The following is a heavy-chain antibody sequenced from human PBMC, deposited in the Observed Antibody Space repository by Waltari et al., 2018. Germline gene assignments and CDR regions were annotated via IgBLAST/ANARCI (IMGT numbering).Heavy chain of an antibody. V-gene: IGHV3-30*18. D-gene: IGHD1-26*01. CDR3: AKDHSGNDFFFFDH. CDR2: VSYDGSHT. CDR1: GFTFRPYG. Sequence: QVQLVESGGGVVQPGRSLPVSCAASGFTFRPYGMHWVRQAPGKGLEWVASVSYDGSHTYYGDSVRGRFTISRDNSKNTLHLQMNSLRGDDTAVYYCAKDHSGNDFFFFDHWGQGTLVIVSP. J-gene: IGHJ4*02.